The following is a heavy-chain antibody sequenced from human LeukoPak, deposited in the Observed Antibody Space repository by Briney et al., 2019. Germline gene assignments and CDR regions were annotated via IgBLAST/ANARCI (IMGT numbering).Heavy chain of an antibody. J-gene: IGHJ4*02. CDR2: ISGNGGST. Sequence: SRRLSCASSQFKGNKFGMRWVRQAPGKGLEWVSSISGNGGSTQYADSVQGRFAISRDNSKNTLYLQMNSLRAEDTAVYYCAKGSEYSLRWYYDYWGQGTLVTVSS. CDR1: QFKGNKFG. CDR3: AKGSEYSLRWYYDY. D-gene: IGHD4-23*01. V-gene: IGHV3-23*01.